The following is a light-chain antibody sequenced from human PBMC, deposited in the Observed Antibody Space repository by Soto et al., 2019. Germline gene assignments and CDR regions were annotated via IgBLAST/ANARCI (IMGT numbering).Light chain of an antibody. J-gene: IGLJ1*01. V-gene: IGLV3-1*01. CDR3: QSWYSSTLYC. CDR1: KLGDKY. CDR2: QDS. Sequence: SYELTQPPSVSVSPGQTASITCSGDKLGDKYACWYQQKPGQSPVLVIYQDSKRPSGIPERFSGSNSGNTATLTISGNQTMNESSYDCQSWYSSTLYCFGPVTKLTVL.